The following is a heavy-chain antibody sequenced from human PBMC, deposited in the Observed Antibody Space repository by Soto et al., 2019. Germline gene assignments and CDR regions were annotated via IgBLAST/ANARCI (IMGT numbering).Heavy chain of an antibody. CDR3: GRPSPRLTFFDY. V-gene: IGHV5-51*01. D-gene: IGHD2-2*01. CDR1: GCIFATNW. J-gene: IGHJ4*02. CDR2: FYPGDSDT. Sequence: GVSLKISCKGSGCIFATNWLGWVRQTPGKGLEWVGIFYPGDSDTRYSPSFQGQVTISAHKCNSIVYLPWTSLNASDPAMYFRGRPSPRLTFFDYCGQGTRVTVSS.